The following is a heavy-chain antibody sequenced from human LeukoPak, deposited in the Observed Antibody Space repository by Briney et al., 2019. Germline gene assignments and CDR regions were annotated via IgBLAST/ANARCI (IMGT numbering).Heavy chain of an antibody. CDR2: IYYSGST. CDR1: GGSISSGAYY. D-gene: IGHD3-10*01. CDR3: ARENSMVRGVITHYFDY. J-gene: IGHJ4*02. Sequence: SETLSLTCTVSGGSISSGAYYWNWIRQHPGKGLEWIGYIYYSGSTYYNPSLKSRLTISVDTSKNQFSLKLSSVTAADTAVYYCARENSMVRGVITHYFDYWGQGTLVTVSS. V-gene: IGHV4-31*03.